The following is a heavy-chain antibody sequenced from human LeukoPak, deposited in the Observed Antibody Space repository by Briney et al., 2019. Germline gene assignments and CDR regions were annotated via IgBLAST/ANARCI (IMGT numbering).Heavy chain of an antibody. Sequence: PGGSLRLSCAASGYTFSSYSINWVRQAPGKGLEWVLSISVGSNYIYYADSVRGRFSISRGDARNSLYLQMDSLRGDDTAVYYCARLRRNSDRSGYYYYYDYWGQGTLVTVSS. J-gene: IGHJ4*02. D-gene: IGHD3-22*01. V-gene: IGHV3-21*01. CDR1: GYTFSSYS. CDR3: ARLRRNSDRSGYYYYYDY. CDR2: ISVGSNYI.